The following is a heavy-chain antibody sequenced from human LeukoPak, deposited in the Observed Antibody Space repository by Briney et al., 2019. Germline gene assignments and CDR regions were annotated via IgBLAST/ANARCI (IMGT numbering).Heavy chain of an antibody. Sequence: GGSLRLSCAASGFSFSFYAMSWVRQAPGKGLEWVSAISGNGAIPYYADSVKGRFTISRDNSKNTLYVQKNSLRAEDTAVYYCAKVRPLSYTGYFDYWGQGALVTVSS. CDR1: GFSFSFYA. V-gene: IGHV3-23*01. CDR3: AKVRPLSYTGYFDY. D-gene: IGHD1-26*01. J-gene: IGHJ4*02. CDR2: ISGNGAIP.